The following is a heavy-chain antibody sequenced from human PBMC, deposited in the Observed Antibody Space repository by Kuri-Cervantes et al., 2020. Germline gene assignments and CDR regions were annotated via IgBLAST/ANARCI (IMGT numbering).Heavy chain of an antibody. J-gene: IGHJ3*02. D-gene: IGHD3-22*01. Sequence: GGSLRLSCAASGFTFSDYYMTWIRQAPGKGLEWVSYISSSGSTIYYADSVKGRFTISRDKSKNTLYLQMSSLRVEDTALYYCAKWDYYDNTGTEAFDIWGQGTMVTVSS. CDR1: GFTFSDYY. CDR2: ISSSGSTI. V-gene: IGHV3-11*01. CDR3: AKWDYYDNTGTEAFDI.